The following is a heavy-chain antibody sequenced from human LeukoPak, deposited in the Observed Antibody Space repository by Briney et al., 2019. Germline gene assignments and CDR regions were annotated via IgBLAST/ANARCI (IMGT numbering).Heavy chain of an antibody. Sequence: TGGSLRLSCAASGFTFSSYWMSWVRQAPGKGLEWVANIKRDGGEEYYVDSVKGRFTISRDNAKNSLYLQMNSLRAEDTAVYYCARDRQGYGDYPAPYYYYMDVWGKGTTVTVSS. CDR3: ARDRQGYGDYPAPYYYYMDV. CDR1: GFTFSSYW. V-gene: IGHV3-7*01. D-gene: IGHD4-17*01. J-gene: IGHJ6*03. CDR2: IKRDGGEE.